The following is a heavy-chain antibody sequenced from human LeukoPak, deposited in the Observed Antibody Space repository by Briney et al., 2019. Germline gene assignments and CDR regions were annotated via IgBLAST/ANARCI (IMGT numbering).Heavy chain of an antibody. Sequence: PGGSLRLSCAASGFTFSTYGMSWVRQAPGKGLEWVSGISGSGGATYYADSVKGRFTISRDNSKNTLYLQMNSLRAEDTAVYYCAKETRFDPPFDYWGQGTLVTVPS. V-gene: IGHV3-23*01. CDR1: GFTFSTYG. J-gene: IGHJ4*02. CDR2: ISGSGGAT. CDR3: AKETRFDPPFDY. D-gene: IGHD3-9*01.